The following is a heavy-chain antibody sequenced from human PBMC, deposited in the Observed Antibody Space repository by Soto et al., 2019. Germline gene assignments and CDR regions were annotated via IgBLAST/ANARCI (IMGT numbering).Heavy chain of an antibody. Sequence: GGSLSLSCAASGFTFSSYAMHWVRQALGKGLEWVAVISYDGSNKYYADSVKGRFTISRDNSKNTLYLQMNSLRAEDTAVYYCARDRGGSCYSCGMDVWGQGTTVTVSS. V-gene: IGHV3-30-3*01. J-gene: IGHJ6*02. CDR1: GFTFSSYA. CDR2: ISYDGSNK. D-gene: IGHD2-15*01. CDR3: ARDRGGSCYSCGMDV.